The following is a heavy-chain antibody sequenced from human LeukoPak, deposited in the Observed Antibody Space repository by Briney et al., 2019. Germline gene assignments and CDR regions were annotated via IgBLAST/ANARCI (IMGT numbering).Heavy chain of an antibody. CDR1: GFTFSSYS. CDR3: ARPGSSSYSFDY. D-gene: IGHD6-6*01. CDR2: ISNSGSSM. J-gene: IGHJ4*02. Sequence: GGSLRLSCAASGFTFSSYSMNWVRQAPGKGLEWVSSISNSGSSMYYADSLQGRFTISRDNAKNSLYLQMNSLRAEDTAVYYCARPGSSSYSFDYWGQGTLVTVSS. V-gene: IGHV3-21*01.